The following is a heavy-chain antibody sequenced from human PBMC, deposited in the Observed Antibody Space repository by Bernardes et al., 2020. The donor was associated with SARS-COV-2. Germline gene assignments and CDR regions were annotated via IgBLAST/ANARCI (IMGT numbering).Heavy chain of an antibody. CDR1: DLSFTDIT. CDR2: ISRESDNI. J-gene: IGHJ4*02. Sequence: GGSLRLSCTASDLSFTDITMLWVRQAPGEGPEWISVISRESDNIHYSDSVRGRFTISRDNSKKTLYLYMNSLRVDDTAIYFCATYIQTGVGRDSWGQGTPVTVSS. CDR3: ATYIQTGVGRDS. V-gene: IGHV3-23*01.